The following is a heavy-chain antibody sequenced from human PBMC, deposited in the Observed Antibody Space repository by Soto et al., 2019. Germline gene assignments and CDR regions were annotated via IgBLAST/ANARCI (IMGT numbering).Heavy chain of an antibody. Sequence: QVQLVQSGAEVKKPGASVEVSCKASGYTFTTYYIHWVRHAPGQGLEWMGVINPGGVSTKYAQKFQDRVTMPSDTSTSTVYMDLSRLRSEDTAVYFCARGGNGDNVGYWYFDLWGRGTLVTVSP. V-gene: IGHV1-46*01. CDR3: ARGGNGDNVGYWYFDL. CDR2: INPGGVST. J-gene: IGHJ2*01. D-gene: IGHD4-17*01. CDR1: GYTFTTYY.